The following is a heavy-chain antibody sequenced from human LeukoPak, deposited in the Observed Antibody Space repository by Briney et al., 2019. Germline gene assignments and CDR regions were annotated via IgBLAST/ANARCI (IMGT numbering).Heavy chain of an antibody. D-gene: IGHD3-16*01. Sequence: SETLSLTCAVSGGSILNDRFYLGWIRQPPGKGPEWIGNIHYTGSTYYNAALKGRVTISSDTSKNQFSLQVKAMTVADTAVYYCARHVWVSGPVGYFDYWGQGTLVTVSS. J-gene: IGHJ4*02. CDR3: ARHVWVSGPVGYFDY. CDR1: GGSILNDRFY. V-gene: IGHV4-30-4*01. CDR2: IHYTGST.